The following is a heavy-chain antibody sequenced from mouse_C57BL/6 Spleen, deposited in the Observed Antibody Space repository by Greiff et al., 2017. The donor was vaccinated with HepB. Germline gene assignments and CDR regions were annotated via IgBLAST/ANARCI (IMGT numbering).Heavy chain of an antibody. CDR1: GYAFTNYL. D-gene: IGHD2-3*01. CDR3: ARSDGYSYFDY. Sequence: VQLQQSGAELVMPGTSVKVSCKASGYAFTNYLIEWVKQRPGQGLEWIGVINPGSGGTNYNEKFKGKATLTADKSSSTAYMQLSSLTSEDSAVSFCARSDGYSYFDYGGQGTTLTVSS. CDR2: INPGSGGT. J-gene: IGHJ2*01. V-gene: IGHV1-54*01.